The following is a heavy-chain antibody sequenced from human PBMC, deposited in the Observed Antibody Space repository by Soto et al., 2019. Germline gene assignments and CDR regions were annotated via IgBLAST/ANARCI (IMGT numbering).Heavy chain of an antibody. CDR3: AKSGDCSSTSCYGALGDYYYYMDV. D-gene: IGHD2-2*01. Sequence: GGSLRLSCAASGFTFSSYGMHWVRQAPGKGLEWVAVISYDGSNKYYAASVKGRFTISRDNSNNTLYLQMNSLRAEDTVLYYCAKSGDCSSTSCYGALGDYYYYMDVWGKGTTVTVSS. CDR2: ISYDGSNK. J-gene: IGHJ6*03. V-gene: IGHV3-30*18. CDR1: GFTFSSYG.